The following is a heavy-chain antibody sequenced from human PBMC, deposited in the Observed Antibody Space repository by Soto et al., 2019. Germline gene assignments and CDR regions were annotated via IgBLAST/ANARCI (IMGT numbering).Heavy chain of an antibody. CDR2: FDPEDGET. V-gene: IGHV1-24*01. J-gene: IGHJ6*02. Sequence: ASVKVSCKVSGCTLTELSMHWVRQAPGKGLEWMGGFDPEDGETIYAQKFQGRVTMTEDTSTNTAYMELSSLRSEDTAVYYCATRGDYDFWSGYYYGTDVWGQGTTVTVSS. CDR1: GCTLTELS. CDR3: ATRGDYDFWSGYYYGTDV. D-gene: IGHD3-3*01.